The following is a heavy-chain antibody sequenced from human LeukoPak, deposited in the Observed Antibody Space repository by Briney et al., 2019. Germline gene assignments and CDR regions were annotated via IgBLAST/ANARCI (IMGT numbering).Heavy chain of an antibody. D-gene: IGHD6-13*01. CDR3: AREWVPGIAAAGSFDY. CDR2: TYYRSKWYN. CDR1: GDSVSSNSAA. Sequence: SQTLSLTCAISGDSVSSNSAAWNWIRQSPSRGLEWLGRTYYRSKWYNDYAVSVKSRITINPDTSKNQFSLQLNSVTPEDTAAYYCAREWVPGIAAAGSFDYWSQGTLVTVSS. V-gene: IGHV6-1*01. J-gene: IGHJ4*02.